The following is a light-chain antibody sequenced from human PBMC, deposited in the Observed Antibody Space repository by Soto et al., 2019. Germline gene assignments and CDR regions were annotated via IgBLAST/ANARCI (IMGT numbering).Light chain of an antibody. CDR2: AAS. CDR3: QQSYSTRIT. J-gene: IGKJ5*01. CDR1: QSISSY. V-gene: IGKV1-39*01. Sequence: IKMTESPSSLSASMGDRVTITCRASQSISSYLNWYQQKPGKAPKLLIYAASSLQSGVPSRFSGSGSGTDFTLTISSLQPEDFATYYCQQSYSTRITFGQGTRLEIK.